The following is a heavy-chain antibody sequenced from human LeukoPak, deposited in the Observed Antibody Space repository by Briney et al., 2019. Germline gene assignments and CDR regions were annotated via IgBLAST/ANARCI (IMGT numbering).Heavy chain of an antibody. CDR2: ISAYNGNT. J-gene: IGHJ6*02. D-gene: IGHD5-18*01. CDR1: GYTFTSYG. CDR3: ARDWIQLWIYYYYGMDV. Sequence: GASVKVSCKAFGYTFTSYGISWVRQAPGQGLEWMGWISAYNGNTNYAQKLQGRVTTTTDTSTSTAYMELGSLRSDDTAVYYCARDWIQLWIYYYYGMDVWGQGTTVTVSS. V-gene: IGHV1-18*01.